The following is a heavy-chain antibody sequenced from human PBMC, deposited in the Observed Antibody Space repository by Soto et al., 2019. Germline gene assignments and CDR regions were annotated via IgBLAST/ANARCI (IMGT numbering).Heavy chain of an antibody. CDR2: ISAYNGNT. Sequence: ASVKVSCKASGYTFTSYGISWVRQAPGQGLEWMGWISAYNGNTNYAQKLQGRVTMTTDTSTSTAYMELRSLRSDDTAVYYCARVSFGGYYDILTGYKAFDIWGQGTMVTVSS. CDR3: ARVSFGGYYDILTGYKAFDI. CDR1: GYTFTSYG. V-gene: IGHV1-18*01. J-gene: IGHJ3*02. D-gene: IGHD3-9*01.